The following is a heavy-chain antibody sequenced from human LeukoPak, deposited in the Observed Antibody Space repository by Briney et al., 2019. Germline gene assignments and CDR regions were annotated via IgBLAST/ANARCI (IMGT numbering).Heavy chain of an antibody. J-gene: IGHJ4*02. CDR2: SQNSGCT. CDR1: GGSLSSAHG. Sequence: SETLSLTCTVSGGSLSSAHGWSWIRQPPGKGLEWIGYSQNSGCTNCNPSLKSRVTISVDTSRNQFSLKLSSVTAADTAVYYCARDRGDYYDSSGYYDYWGQGTLVTVSS. CDR3: ARDRGDYYDSSGYYDY. D-gene: IGHD3-22*01. V-gene: IGHV4-61*01.